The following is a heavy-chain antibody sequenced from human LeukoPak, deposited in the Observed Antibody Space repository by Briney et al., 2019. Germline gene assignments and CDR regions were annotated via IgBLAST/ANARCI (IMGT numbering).Heavy chain of an antibody. J-gene: IGHJ4*02. Sequence: ASVKVSCKSSGYNFNIYGISWVRHAPGQGLAWMGWISAYNGNTYSAQRLQGRVTMTTDTSTSTAYMELRGLTSDDTAVYYCARDDYGDPLEYWGQGTLVTVSS. D-gene: IGHD4-17*01. CDR2: ISAYNGNT. V-gene: IGHV1-18*01. CDR1: GYNFNIYG. CDR3: ARDDYGDPLEY.